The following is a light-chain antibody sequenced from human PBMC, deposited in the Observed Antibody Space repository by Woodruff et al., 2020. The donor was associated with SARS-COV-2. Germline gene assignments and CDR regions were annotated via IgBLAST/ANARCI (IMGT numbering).Light chain of an antibody. V-gene: IGKV1-5*03. J-gene: IGKJ3*01. CDR3: QQYYSTPRGFT. Sequence: GKAPKLLIYKASSLESGVPSRFSGSGSGTEFTLTISSLQAEDVAVYYCQQYYSTPRGFTFGPGTNVDIK. CDR2: KAS.